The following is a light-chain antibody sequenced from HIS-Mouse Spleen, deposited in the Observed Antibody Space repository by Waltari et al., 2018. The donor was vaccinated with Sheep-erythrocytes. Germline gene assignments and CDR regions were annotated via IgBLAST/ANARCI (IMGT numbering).Light chain of an antibody. CDR3: QTWGTGIQV. J-gene: IGLJ2*01. V-gene: IGLV4-69*01. CDR1: SGPSSYS. CDR2: LNSDGSH. Sequence: QLVLTQSPSASASLGASVKLTFTLSSGPSSYSIAWHPQQPEKGPRSLMKLNSDGSHSKGDGIPDRFSGSSSEAERYLTISSLQSEDEADYYCQTWGTGIQVFGGGTKLTVL.